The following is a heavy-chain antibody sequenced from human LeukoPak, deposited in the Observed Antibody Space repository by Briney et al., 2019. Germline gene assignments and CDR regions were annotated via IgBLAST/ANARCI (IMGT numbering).Heavy chain of an antibody. J-gene: IGHJ4*02. CDR3: ARDDGEGIDY. V-gene: IGHV4-59*12. CDR1: GGSSSNYY. Sequence: SETLSLTCTVSGGSSSNYYWSSMRQPPGKGLEWIGYIRSSRGTNYNPSLKSRVTISPDTSRNQFSLKLSSVTAADTAVYYCARDDGEGIDYWGQGTLVTVSS. D-gene: IGHD3-10*01. CDR2: IRSSRGT.